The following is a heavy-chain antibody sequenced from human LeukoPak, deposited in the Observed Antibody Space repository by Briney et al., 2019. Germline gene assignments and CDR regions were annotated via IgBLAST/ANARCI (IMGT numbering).Heavy chain of an antibody. J-gene: IGHJ5*02. Sequence: SETLSLTCAVYGGSFSGYYWSWIRQPPGKGLEWIGEINHSGSTNYNPSLKSRVTISVDTSKNQFSLKLSSVTAADTAVYYCARAPLRYFDWLLYWWFDPWGQGTLVTVSS. D-gene: IGHD3-9*01. V-gene: IGHV4-34*01. CDR3: ARAPLRYFDWLLYWWFDP. CDR2: INHSGST. CDR1: GGSFSGYY.